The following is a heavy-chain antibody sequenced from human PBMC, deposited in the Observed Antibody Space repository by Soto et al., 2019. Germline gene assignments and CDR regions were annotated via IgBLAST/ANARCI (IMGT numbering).Heavy chain of an antibody. CDR2: IYYSGST. D-gene: IGHD6-13*01. CDR3: ARSGQVGSWHEGY. Sequence: SETLSLTCTVSGGSISSGGYYWSWIRQHPGKGLEWIGYIYYSGSTYYNPSLKSRVTISVDTSKNQFSLKLSSVTAADTAVYYCARSGQVGSWHEGYWGQGTLVTVSS. V-gene: IGHV4-31*03. J-gene: IGHJ4*02. CDR1: GGSISSGGYY.